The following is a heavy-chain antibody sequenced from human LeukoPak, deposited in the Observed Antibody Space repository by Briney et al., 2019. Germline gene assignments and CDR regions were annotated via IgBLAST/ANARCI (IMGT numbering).Heavy chain of an antibody. V-gene: IGHV3-11*06. J-gene: IGHJ4*02. CDR2: ISSSSYT. Sequence: GGSLRLSCAASGFTFSDYYMSWIRQAPGKGLEWVSYISSSSYTNYADSVKGRFTISRDNAKNSLYLQMNSLTVEDTAIYYCARDDGFSCYSYWGQGTLVTVSS. CDR3: ARDDGFSCYSY. CDR1: GFTFSDYY. D-gene: IGHD3/OR15-3a*01.